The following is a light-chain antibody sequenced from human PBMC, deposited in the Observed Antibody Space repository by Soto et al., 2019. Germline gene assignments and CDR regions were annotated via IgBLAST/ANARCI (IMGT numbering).Light chain of an antibody. CDR1: QSVSSSY. J-gene: IGKJ1*01. V-gene: IGKV3-20*01. Sequence: IVLTQSPATLSSFPGDRVTLSCRASQSVSSSYLAWYQQKPGQAPRLLIYGASSRATGIPDRFSGSGSGTDFTLTISRLEPEDFAVYYCQQYGSSPQTFGQGTKVDIX. CDR2: GAS. CDR3: QQYGSSPQT.